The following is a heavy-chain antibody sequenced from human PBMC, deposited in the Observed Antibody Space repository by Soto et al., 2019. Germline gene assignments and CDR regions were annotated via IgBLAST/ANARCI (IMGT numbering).Heavy chain of an antibody. D-gene: IGHD2-8*01. CDR2: INSDGSST. CDR1: GFTFSRYW. J-gene: IGHJ5*02. Sequence: VGSLRLSCAASGFTFSRYWMHLVRQAPGKGLVWVSRINSDGSSTSYADSVKGRFTISRDNAKNTLYPQMNSLRAEDTAVYYCARESYCTNGVCPGSWFDPWGQGTLVTVSS. V-gene: IGHV3-74*01. CDR3: ARESYCTNGVCPGSWFDP.